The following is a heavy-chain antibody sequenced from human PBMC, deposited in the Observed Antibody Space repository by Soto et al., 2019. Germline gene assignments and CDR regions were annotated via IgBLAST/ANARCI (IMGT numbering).Heavy chain of an antibody. CDR2: ISSNGGST. CDR1: GFTFSSYA. Sequence: GGSLRLSCAASGFTFSSYAMHWVRQAPGKGLEYVSAISSNGGSTYYANSVKGRFTISRDNSKNTLYLQMGSLRAEDMAVYYCARAQSYYYYYYGMDVWGQGTTVTVSS. CDR3: ARAQSYYYYYYGMDV. J-gene: IGHJ6*02. V-gene: IGHV3-64*01.